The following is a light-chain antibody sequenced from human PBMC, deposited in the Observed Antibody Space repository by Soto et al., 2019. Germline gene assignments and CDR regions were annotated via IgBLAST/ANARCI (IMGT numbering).Light chain of an antibody. CDR2: DAS. Sequence: EIVLMQSPGTLSLSTGERATLSCRASQSVSSSFLAWYQQKPGQAPELLIYDASSRATGIPDRFSGSGSGTDFTLTISRLESEDFAVYYCQQSATSLTFGGGTKVDIK. CDR1: QSVSSSF. J-gene: IGKJ4*01. V-gene: IGKV3-20*01. CDR3: QQSATSLT.